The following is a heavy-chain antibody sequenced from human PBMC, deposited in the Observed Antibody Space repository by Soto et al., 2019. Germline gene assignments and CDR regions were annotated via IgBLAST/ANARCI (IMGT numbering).Heavy chain of an antibody. CDR1: VGSFSSYY. Sequence: SETLFLTCAVYVGSFSSYYWSWIRQPPGKGLEWIGYLYYSGSTNYNPSLKSRVTISVDTSKNQFALILSSVTAADTAIYYCARESGGYDSSTRYGLDVWGQGTTVTVSS. CDR2: LYYSGST. J-gene: IGHJ6*02. V-gene: IGHV4-59*12. CDR3: ARESGGYDSSTRYGLDV. D-gene: IGHD6-25*01.